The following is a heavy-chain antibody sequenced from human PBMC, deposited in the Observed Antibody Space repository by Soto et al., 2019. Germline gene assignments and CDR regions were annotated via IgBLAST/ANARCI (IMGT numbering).Heavy chain of an antibody. D-gene: IGHD4-4*01. Sequence: EGSLRISYAASGFNFSDYNMNWIRQAPGKGLEWVSYISSGAITIYYADSVKGRFTISRDNAKTSLYLQMDSLRPEETAIYYCAREGVTNYTHYYFYLWAHGALVTGSS. J-gene: IGHJ4*01. CDR2: ISSGAITI. CDR3: AREGVTNYTHYYFYL. V-gene: IGHV3-11*04. CDR1: GFNFSDYN.